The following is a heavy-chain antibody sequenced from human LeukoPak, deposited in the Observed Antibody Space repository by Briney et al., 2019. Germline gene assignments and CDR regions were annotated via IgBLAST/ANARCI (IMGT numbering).Heavy chain of an antibody. V-gene: IGHV1-69*04. D-gene: IGHD2-21*02. CDR3: ASEDSYCGGDCYSGMDY. Sequence: ASVKVSCKASGGTFSSYAISSVRQAPGQGLEWMGRIIPILGIANYAQKFQGRVTITADKSTSTAYLELSSLRSEDTAVYYCASEDSYCGGDCYSGMDYWGQGTLVTVSS. CDR1: GGTFSSYA. J-gene: IGHJ4*02. CDR2: IIPILGIA.